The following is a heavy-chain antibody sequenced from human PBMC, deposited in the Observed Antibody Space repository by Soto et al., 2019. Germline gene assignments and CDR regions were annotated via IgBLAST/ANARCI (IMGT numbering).Heavy chain of an antibody. Sequence: QVQLAESGGGVVQPGRSLRLSCAASGFTFSSYAMHWVRQAPGKGLEWVAVISYDGSNKYYADSVKGRFTISRDNSKNTLYLQMNSRRAEDTAVYYCARPLWRDDYNWGYFDLWGRGTLVTVSS. V-gene: IGHV3-30-3*01. CDR2: ISYDGSNK. CDR1: GFTFSSYA. CDR3: ARPLWRDDYNWGYFDL. D-gene: IGHD4-4*01. J-gene: IGHJ2*01.